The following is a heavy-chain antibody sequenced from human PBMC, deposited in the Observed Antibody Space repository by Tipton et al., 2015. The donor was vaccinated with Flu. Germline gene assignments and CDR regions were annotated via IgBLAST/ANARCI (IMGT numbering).Heavy chain of an antibody. J-gene: IGHJ4*02. D-gene: IGHD6-19*01. CDR1: GGSFSGYY. V-gene: IGHV4-34*01. Sequence: TLSLTCAVYGGSFSGYYWSWIRQPPGKGLEWIGEINHSGSPNYNPSLKSRVTISVDKSKNQFSLKVPSLTAADTAVYYCARGSGFANASLDFWGQGTLVTVSS. CDR3: ARGSGFANASLDF. CDR2: INHSGSP.